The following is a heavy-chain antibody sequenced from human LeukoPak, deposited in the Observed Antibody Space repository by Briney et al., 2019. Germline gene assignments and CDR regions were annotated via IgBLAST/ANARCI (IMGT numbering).Heavy chain of an antibody. Sequence: SETLSLTCTVSGGSISSGSYYWSWIRQPAGKGLEWIGRIYTSGSTNYNPSLKSRVTISVDTSKNQFSLKLSSVTAADTAVYYCARHSSRSVVVVLGDYYFDYWGQGTLVTVSS. J-gene: IGHJ4*02. V-gene: IGHV4-61*02. CDR1: GGSISSGSYY. D-gene: IGHD2-15*01. CDR3: ARHSSRSVVVVLGDYYFDY. CDR2: IYTSGST.